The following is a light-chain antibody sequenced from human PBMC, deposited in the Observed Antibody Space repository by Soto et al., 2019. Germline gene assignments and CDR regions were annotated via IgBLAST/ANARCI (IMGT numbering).Light chain of an antibody. J-gene: IGKJ4*01. CDR1: QSVTSN. Sequence: EIVMRQSPVALSVSPGERATLSCSASQSVTSNLAWDQQKPGQAPRLVIYDASNRATGVPDRFSGSGSGTDFTLTVNRLEPEDFAVYYCQQYAESPLTFGGGTKVDI. CDR3: QQYAESPLT. CDR2: DAS. V-gene: IGKV3-20*01.